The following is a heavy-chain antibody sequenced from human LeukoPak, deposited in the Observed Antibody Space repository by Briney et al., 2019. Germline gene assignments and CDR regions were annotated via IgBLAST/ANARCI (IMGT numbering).Heavy chain of an antibody. Sequence: PGGTLRLSCAASGFTFSSYGMSWVRQAPGKGLEWVSAISGSGGSTYYADSVKGRFTISRDNSKNTLYLQMNSLRAEDTAVYYCAKVASGSYYNWPFDYWGPGTRVTVSS. CDR2: ISGSGGST. J-gene: IGHJ4*02. CDR3: AKVASGSYYNWPFDY. V-gene: IGHV3-23*01. CDR1: GFTFSSYG. D-gene: IGHD1-26*01.